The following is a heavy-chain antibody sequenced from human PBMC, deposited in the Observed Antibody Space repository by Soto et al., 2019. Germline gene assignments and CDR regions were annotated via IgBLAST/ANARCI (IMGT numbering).Heavy chain of an antibody. J-gene: IGHJ6*02. D-gene: IGHD2-21*02. CDR1: GFSLSTGGVG. V-gene: IGHV2-5*02. Sequence: QITLKESGPSLVKPTQTLTLTCPFSGFSLSTGGVGVGWIRQPPGKALEWLALIYWDDDKRYSPSLRSRLTVTKDTSKNQVVLTMTNMDPVDTATYYCAHSRCGGDCLQSYSSHYYYGMDVWGQGTTVTVSS. CDR2: IYWDDDK. CDR3: AHSRCGGDCLQSYSSHYYYGMDV.